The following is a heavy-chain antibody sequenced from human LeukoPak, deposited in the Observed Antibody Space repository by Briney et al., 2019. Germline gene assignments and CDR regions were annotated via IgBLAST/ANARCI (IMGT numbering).Heavy chain of an antibody. CDR2: IYYSGST. CDR3: ARDQIVVVPAAIESKTYYYYYGMDV. CDR1: GGSISSGGYY. J-gene: IGHJ6*02. V-gene: IGHV4-31*03. Sequence: TSETLSLTCTVSGGSISSGGYYWSWIRQHPGKGLEWIGYIYYSGSTYYNPSLKSRFTISVDTSKNQFSLKLSSVTVADTAVYYCARDQIVVVPAAIESKTYYYYYGMDVWGQGTTVTVSS. D-gene: IGHD2-2*01.